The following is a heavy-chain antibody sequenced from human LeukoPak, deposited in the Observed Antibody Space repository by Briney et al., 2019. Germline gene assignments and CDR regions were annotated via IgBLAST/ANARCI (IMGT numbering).Heavy chain of an antibody. CDR2: INHSGST. CDR1: GGSFSGYY. D-gene: IGHD2-21*01. V-gene: IGHV4-34*01. J-gene: IGHJ4*02. Sequence: PSETLSLTCAVYGGSFSGYYWSWIRQPPGKGLEWIGEINHSGSTNYNPSLKSRVTISVDTSKNQFSLKLSSVTAADTAVYYCASTVVRGSEFDYWGQGTLVTVSS. CDR3: ASTVVRGSEFDY.